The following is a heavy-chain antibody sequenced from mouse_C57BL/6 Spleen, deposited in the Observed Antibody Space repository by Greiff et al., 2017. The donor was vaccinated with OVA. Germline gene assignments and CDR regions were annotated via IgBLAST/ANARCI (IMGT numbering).Heavy chain of an antibody. CDR2: SDPSDSYT. CDR3: ARAGDSRYFDY. V-gene: IGHV1-69*01. Sequence: QVQLQQPGAELVMPGASVKLSCKASGYTFTSYWMHWVKQRPGQGLEWIGESDPSDSYTNYNQKFKGKSTLTVDKSSSTAYMQLSSLTSEDSAVYYCARAGDSRYFDYWGQGTTLTVSS. J-gene: IGHJ2*01. CDR1: GYTFTSYW.